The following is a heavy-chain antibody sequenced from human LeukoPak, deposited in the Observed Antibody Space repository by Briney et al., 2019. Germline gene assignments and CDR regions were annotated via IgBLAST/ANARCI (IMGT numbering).Heavy chain of an antibody. CDR2: INHSGST. D-gene: IGHD3-3*01. J-gene: IGHJ4*02. Sequence: SETLSLTCAVYGGSFSGYYWSWIRQPPGKGLEWIGEINHSGSTNYNPSLKSRVTISVDTSKNQFSLKLSSVTAADTAVYYCARRKNYGFWSGYRGLYYFDYWGQGTLVTVSS. CDR1: GGSFSGYY. CDR3: ARRKNYGFWSGYRGLYYFDY. V-gene: IGHV4-34*01.